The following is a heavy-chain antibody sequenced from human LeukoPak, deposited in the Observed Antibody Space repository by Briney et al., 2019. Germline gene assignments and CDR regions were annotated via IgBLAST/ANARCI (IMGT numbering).Heavy chain of an antibody. CDR1: GGSISGYY. Sequence: SETLSLTCTVSGGSISGYYWNWIRQPPGKGLEWIGCIYYTGSTHYNSSLKSRVAISVDTSKNQFSLKLSSVTAADTAVYYCARYRGSNYYYFDYWGQGTLVTVSS. CDR3: ARYRGSNYYYFDY. CDR2: IYYTGST. D-gene: IGHD1-26*01. J-gene: IGHJ4*02. V-gene: IGHV4-59*01.